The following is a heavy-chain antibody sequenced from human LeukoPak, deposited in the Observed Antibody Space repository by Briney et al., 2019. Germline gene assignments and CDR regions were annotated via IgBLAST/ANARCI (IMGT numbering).Heavy chain of an antibody. D-gene: IGHD2-2*01. Sequence: GRSLRLSRAASGFTFSDYYMSSIRQAPGKGLEWVSYISSSGSTIYYADSVKGRFTMSRDNAKNSLYLQMNSLRAEDTAVYYCARLEDIVVVPAAPFDYWGQGTLVTVSS. V-gene: IGHV3-11*04. CDR3: ARLEDIVVVPAAPFDY. CDR2: ISSSGSTI. J-gene: IGHJ4*02. CDR1: GFTFSDYY.